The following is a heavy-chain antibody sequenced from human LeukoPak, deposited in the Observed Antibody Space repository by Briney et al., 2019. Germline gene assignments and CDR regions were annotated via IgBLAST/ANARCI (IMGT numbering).Heavy chain of an antibody. D-gene: IGHD2-15*01. CDR2: IWYDGSNK. CDR1: GFIFSTYG. Sequence: GGSLRLSCETSGFIFSTYGMHWVRQAPGKGLEWVAVIWYDGSNKYYADSVKGRFSIFRDNSKSTLSLQMNSLRTDDTAVYYCARAVGPFDYWGQGALVTVSS. V-gene: IGHV3-33*01. CDR3: ARAVGPFDY. J-gene: IGHJ4*02.